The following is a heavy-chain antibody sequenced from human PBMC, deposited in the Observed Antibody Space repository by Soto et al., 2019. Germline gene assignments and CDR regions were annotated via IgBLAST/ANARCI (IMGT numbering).Heavy chain of an antibody. Sequence: SVKVSCKASGFTFTSSAVQWVRQARGQRLEWIGWIVVGSGNTNYAQKFQERVTITRDMSTSTAYMELSSLRSEDTAVYYCAADPPYYYDSSGYYSDNWFDPWGQGTLVTVSS. CDR2: IVVGSGNT. V-gene: IGHV1-58*01. CDR1: GFTFTSSA. J-gene: IGHJ5*02. D-gene: IGHD3-22*01. CDR3: AADPPYYYDSSGYYSDNWFDP.